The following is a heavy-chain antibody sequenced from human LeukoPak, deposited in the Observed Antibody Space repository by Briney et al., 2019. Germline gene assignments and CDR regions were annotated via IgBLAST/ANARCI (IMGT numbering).Heavy chain of an antibody. J-gene: IGHJ4*02. CDR3: AKHDDGDFDY. Sequence: PGGSLRLSCAPFGLTFSNYWMAWVRQAPGKGLEWVANIHRDGSEEYYVDSVRGRFIISRDNAKNSLYLQMNNLRAEDTAVYYCAKHDDGDFDYCGRGTLVTVSS. V-gene: IGHV3-7*03. CDR1: GLTFSNYW. D-gene: IGHD1-1*01. CDR2: IHRDGSEE.